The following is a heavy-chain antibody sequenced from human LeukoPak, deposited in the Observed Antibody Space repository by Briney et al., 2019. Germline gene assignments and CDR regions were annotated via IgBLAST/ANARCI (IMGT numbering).Heavy chain of an antibody. Sequence: GGSLRLSCAASEFSVGSNYMTWVRQAPGKGLEWVSYITSGPNSIYQADSVKGRFTISRDNAKSSLFLQMNSLRTEDTAVYYFAREANRGGYYEIDYWGRGPLVTVPS. J-gene: IGHJ4*02. CDR1: EFSVGSNY. D-gene: IGHD1-26*01. V-gene: IGHV3-48*01. CDR2: ITSGPNSI. CDR3: AREANRGGYYEIDY.